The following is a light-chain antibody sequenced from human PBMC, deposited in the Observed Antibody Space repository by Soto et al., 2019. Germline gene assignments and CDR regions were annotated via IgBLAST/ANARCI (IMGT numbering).Light chain of an antibody. CDR3: QQYNNWPPFT. CDR1: QSVRSN. CDR2: EAS. J-gene: IGKJ3*01. V-gene: IGKV3-15*01. Sequence: EIVMTQSPGTLSVSPGERATLSCRASQSVRSNLAWYQQKPGQAPRLLIYEASTRATGIPARFSGSGCGTEFTLTISSLQSEDFAVYHCQQYNNWPPFTFGPGTKVDIK.